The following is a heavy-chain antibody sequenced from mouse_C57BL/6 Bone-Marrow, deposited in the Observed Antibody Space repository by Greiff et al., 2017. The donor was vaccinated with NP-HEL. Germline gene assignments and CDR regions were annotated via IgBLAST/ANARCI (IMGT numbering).Heavy chain of an antibody. D-gene: IGHD1-1*01. V-gene: IGHV1-80*01. CDR1: GYAFSSYW. CDR2: IYPGDGDT. Sequence: QVQLQQSGAELVKPGASVKISCKASGYAFSSYWMNWVKQRPGKGLEWIGQIYPGDGDTNYNGKFKGKATLTADKSSSTAYMQLSSLTSEDSAVYFCARSFYYYGSSSYFDYWGQGTTLTVSS. J-gene: IGHJ2*01. CDR3: ARSFYYYGSSSYFDY.